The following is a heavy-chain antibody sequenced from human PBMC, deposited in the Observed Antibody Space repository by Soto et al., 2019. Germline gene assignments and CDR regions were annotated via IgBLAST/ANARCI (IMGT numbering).Heavy chain of an antibody. CDR2: LSSDGRIT. D-gene: IGHD3-10*01. CDR1: GLTLSSYL. CDR3: TSLAGPSRGY. V-gene: IGHV3-74*01. Sequence: PGGSLRLSCAGSGLTLSSYLMHWVRQGPGKGLVWVPRLSSDGRITNYADSVGGRFTISRDNAQNTLYLQMNSLTAEDTAVYYCTSLAGPSRGYWGQGTLVTVSS. J-gene: IGHJ4*02.